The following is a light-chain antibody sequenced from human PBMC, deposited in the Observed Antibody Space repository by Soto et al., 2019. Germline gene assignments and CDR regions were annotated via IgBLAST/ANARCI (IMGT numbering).Light chain of an antibody. V-gene: IGKV1-27*01. CDR2: AAS. Sequence: DIQMTQSPSSLSASVGDRVTITCRASLPISNYLAWYQQKPGKIPNLLIYAASTLQAGVPSRFSGSGSGTDFTLTIRSMPTAAAADYYCQKYHSPPLTFGGGTKVDI. CDR3: QKYHSPPLT. CDR1: LPISNY. J-gene: IGKJ4*01.